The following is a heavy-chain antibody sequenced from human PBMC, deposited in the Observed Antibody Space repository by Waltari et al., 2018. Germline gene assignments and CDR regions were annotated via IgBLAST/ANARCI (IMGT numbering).Heavy chain of an antibody. CDR3: AKVAENYYDSSGYDPHFDY. J-gene: IGHJ4*02. CDR1: GFTFSSYA. CDR2: ISGSGGIT. D-gene: IGHD3-22*01. Sequence: VQLVQSGAEVKKPGASVKVSCKASGFTFSSYAMSWVRQAPGKGLEWVSAISGSGGITYYADSVKGRFTISRDNSKNTLYLQMNSLRAEDTAVYYCAKVAENYYDSSGYDPHFDYWGQGTLVTVSS. V-gene: IGHV3-23*04.